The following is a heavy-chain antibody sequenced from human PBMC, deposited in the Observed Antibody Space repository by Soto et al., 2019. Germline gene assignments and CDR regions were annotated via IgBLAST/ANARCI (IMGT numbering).Heavy chain of an antibody. Sequence: GGSLRLSCAASGFTFSSYAMSWVRQAPGKGLEWVSAISGSGGSTYYADSVKGRFTISRDNSKNTLYLQMNSLRAEDTAVYYCAKVDQDYYYYYMDVWGKGTTVTVSS. CDR3: AKVDQDYYYYYMDV. V-gene: IGHV3-23*01. D-gene: IGHD2-2*01. CDR1: GFTFSSYA. J-gene: IGHJ6*03. CDR2: ISGSGGST.